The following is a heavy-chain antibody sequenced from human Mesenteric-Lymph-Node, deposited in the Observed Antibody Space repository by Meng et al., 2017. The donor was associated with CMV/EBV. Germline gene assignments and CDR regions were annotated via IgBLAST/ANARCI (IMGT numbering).Heavy chain of an antibody. Sequence: GESLKISCAASGFTFSSYEMNWVRQAPGKGLEWVSYISHTGTLYYADSVKGRFTISRDSANNSLHLQMNGLRVEDTAVYYCARDPFQYQLLRGIYFDPWGQGTLVTVSS. J-gene: IGHJ5*02. CDR1: GFTFSSYE. CDR3: ARDPFQYQLLRGIYFDP. V-gene: IGHV3-48*03. CDR2: ISHTGTL. D-gene: IGHD2-2*01.